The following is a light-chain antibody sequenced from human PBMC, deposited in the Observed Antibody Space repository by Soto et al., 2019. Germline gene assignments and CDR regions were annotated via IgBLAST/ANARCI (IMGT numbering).Light chain of an antibody. Sequence: IQMTQSPSTLAASVGDRVTITCRASQRISSWLAWYQQKPGKAPMLLIYDASSLESGVPSRFSGSGSGTEFTLTISSLQPDDFATYYCQQYNSYWTFGQGTKVDIK. CDR3: QQYNSYWT. J-gene: IGKJ1*01. V-gene: IGKV1-5*01. CDR1: QRISSW. CDR2: DAS.